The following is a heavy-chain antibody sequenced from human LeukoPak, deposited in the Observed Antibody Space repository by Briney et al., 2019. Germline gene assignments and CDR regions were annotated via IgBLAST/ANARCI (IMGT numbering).Heavy chain of an antibody. J-gene: IGHJ3*02. V-gene: IGHV3-7*01. D-gene: IGHD3-22*01. CDR2: IKQDGSEK. Sequence: GGSLRLSCAASGFTFTTYWMSRVRQAPGKGLEWVANIKQDGSEKYYVDSVKGRFTISRDNAKNSLYLQMNSLRAEDTAVYYCARSRGYYYDSSGYDAFDIWGQGTMVTVSS. CDR3: ARSRGYYYDSSGYDAFDI. CDR1: GFTFTTYW.